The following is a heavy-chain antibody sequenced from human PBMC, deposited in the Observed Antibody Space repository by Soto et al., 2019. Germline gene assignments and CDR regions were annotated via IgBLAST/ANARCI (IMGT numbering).Heavy chain of an antibody. Sequence: PSETLSLTCAVYGGSFSGYYWSWIRQPPGKGLEWIGEINHSGSTNYNPSLKSRVTISVDTSKNQFSLKLSSVTAADTAVYYCARRRVQLVRGGAPNWFDPWGQGTLVTVSS. CDR2: INHSGST. CDR1: GGSFSGYY. D-gene: IGHD6-6*01. J-gene: IGHJ5*02. CDR3: ARRRVQLVRGGAPNWFDP. V-gene: IGHV4-34*01.